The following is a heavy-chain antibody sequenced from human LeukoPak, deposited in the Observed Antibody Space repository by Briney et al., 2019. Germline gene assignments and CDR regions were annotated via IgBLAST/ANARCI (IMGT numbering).Heavy chain of an antibody. D-gene: IGHD3-22*01. CDR1: GGSISSSSYY. Sequence: SETLSLTCTVSGGSISSSSYYWGWICQPPGKGLEWIGSIYYSGSTYYNPSLKSRVTISVDTSKNQFSLKLSSVTAADTAVYYCARDSSGYLFDYWGQGTLVTVSS. J-gene: IGHJ4*02. CDR2: IYYSGST. V-gene: IGHV4-39*01. CDR3: ARDSSGYLFDY.